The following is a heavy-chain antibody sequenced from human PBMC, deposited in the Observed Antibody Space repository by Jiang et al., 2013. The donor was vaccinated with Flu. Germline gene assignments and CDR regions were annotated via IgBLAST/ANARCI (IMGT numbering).Heavy chain of an antibody. V-gene: IGHV5-10-1*01. CDR3: ARHNGASAHQRSLPGNNWFDP. D-gene: IGHD1-14*01. Sequence: GAEVKKPGESLRISCKASGYTFTTYWISWVRQMPGKGLEWMGMIDPSDSYSNYSPSFQGHVNISTDKSISTAYLQWSSLRASDTAMYYCARHNGASAHQRSLPGNNWFDPWGQGTLVTVSS. J-gene: IGHJ5*02. CDR2: IDPSDSYS. CDR1: GYTFTTYW.